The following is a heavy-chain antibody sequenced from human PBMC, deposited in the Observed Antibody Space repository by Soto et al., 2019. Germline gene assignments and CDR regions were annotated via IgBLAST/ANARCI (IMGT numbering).Heavy chain of an antibody. Sequence: QVQLVQSGPEVKKPGASVKIACKTSNYAFTSFALTWVRQAPGQGLEWMGWNSAYNGDIKYAQKVQGRVTMHTDTSTTTAYEELMSLSADDTAVCYCAGDRGATASRELDHWGQGTLLIVSS. V-gene: IGHV1-18*01. CDR1: NYAFTSFA. CDR3: AGDRGATASRELDH. CDR2: NSAYNGDI. D-gene: IGHD3-10*01. J-gene: IGHJ4*02.